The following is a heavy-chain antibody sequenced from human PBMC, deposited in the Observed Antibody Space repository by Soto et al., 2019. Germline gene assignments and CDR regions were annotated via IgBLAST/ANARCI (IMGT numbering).Heavy chain of an antibody. CDR2: IYYSGST. V-gene: IGHV4-59*01. Sequence: QVQLQESGPGLVKPSETLSLTCTVSGGSISSYYWSWIRQPPGKGLEWIGYIYYSGSTNYNPSLKRRVTISVDTSKDQFSQKLSSVTAADTAVYYCAREGLTGTIGLYYYYGMDVWGQGTTVTVSS. CDR1: GGSISSYY. CDR3: AREGLTGTIGLYYYYGMDV. J-gene: IGHJ6*02. D-gene: IGHD1-7*01.